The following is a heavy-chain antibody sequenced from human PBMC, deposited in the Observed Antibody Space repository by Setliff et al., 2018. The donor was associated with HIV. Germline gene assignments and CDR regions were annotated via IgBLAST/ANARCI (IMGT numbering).Heavy chain of an antibody. J-gene: IGHJ4*02. CDR1: GGSFSGYY. CDR3: ARDDTLLWFGEPKSDDY. CDR2: INHSGST. Sequence: SSETLSLTCAVYGGSFSGYYWSWIRQPPGKGLGWIGEINHSGSTNYNPSLKSRVTISVDTSKNQFSLKLSSVTAADTAVYYCARDDTLLWFGEPKSDDYWGQGTLVTVSS. D-gene: IGHD3-10*01. V-gene: IGHV4-34*01.